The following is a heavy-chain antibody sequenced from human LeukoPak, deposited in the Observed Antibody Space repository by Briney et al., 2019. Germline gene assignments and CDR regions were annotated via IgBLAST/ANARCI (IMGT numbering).Heavy chain of an antibody. J-gene: IGHJ5*02. CDR3: ARGPIDYGDLDNWFDP. V-gene: IGHV1-69*13. CDR2: IIPIFGTA. Sequence: SVKVSCKASGGTFSIYAISWVRQAPGQGLEWMGGIIPIFGTANYAQKFQGRVTITADESTSTAYMELSSLRSEDTAVYYCARGPIDYGDLDNWFDPWGQGTLVTVSS. D-gene: IGHD4-17*01. CDR1: GGTFSIYA.